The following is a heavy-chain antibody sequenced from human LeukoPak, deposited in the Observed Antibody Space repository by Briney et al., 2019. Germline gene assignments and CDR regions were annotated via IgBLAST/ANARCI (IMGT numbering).Heavy chain of an antibody. V-gene: IGHV3-49*04. CDR3: TGGSSGYPDY. CDR1: GFTFGDCA. Sequence: GGSLRLSCTTSGFTFGDCAMNWVRQAPGKGLEWVGFIRSKAYGGTTEYAASVKGRFTISRDDSKSIAYLQMNSLKTEDTAVYYCTGGSSGYPDYWGQGTLVTVSS. CDR2: IRSKAYGGTT. D-gene: IGHD3-22*01. J-gene: IGHJ4*02.